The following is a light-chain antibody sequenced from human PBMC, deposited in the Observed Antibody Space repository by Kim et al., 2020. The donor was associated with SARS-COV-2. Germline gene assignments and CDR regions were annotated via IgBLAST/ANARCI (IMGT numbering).Light chain of an antibody. CDR1: KLGDKY. CDR2: HDD. V-gene: IGLV3-1*01. CDR3: QTWDGTTVV. Sequence: SYELTQPPSVSVSPGQTASIACSGYKLGDKYACXYQQKPGQPPVLVMYHDDERPSGIPERFSASNSGNTATLTITGTQAMDEADYYCQTWDGTTVVFGGG. J-gene: IGLJ3*02.